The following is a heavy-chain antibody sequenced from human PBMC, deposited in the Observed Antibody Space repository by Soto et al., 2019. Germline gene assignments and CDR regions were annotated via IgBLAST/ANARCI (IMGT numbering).Heavy chain of an antibody. CDR2: IIPILGIA. Sequence: QVQLVQSGAEVKKPGSSVKVSCKASGGTFSSYTISWVRQAPGQGLEWMGRIIPILGIANYAQKFQGRVTSTADKSTSTAYMELSSLRSEDTAVYYCARDIAAAGTPNWFDPWGQGTLVTVSS. D-gene: IGHD6-13*01. J-gene: IGHJ5*02. CDR3: ARDIAAAGTPNWFDP. V-gene: IGHV1-69*08. CDR1: GGTFSSYT.